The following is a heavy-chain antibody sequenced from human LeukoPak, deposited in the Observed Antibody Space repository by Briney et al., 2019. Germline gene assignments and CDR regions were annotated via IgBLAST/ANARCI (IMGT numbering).Heavy chain of an antibody. CDR2: IYHSGST. CDR3: ASLGWELLGRNWFDP. D-gene: IGHD1-26*01. CDR1: GYSISSGYY. J-gene: IGHJ5*02. Sequence: PSETLSLTCTVSGYSISSGYYWGWVRQPPGKGLEWIGSIYHSGSTYYNPSLKSRVTISVDTSKNQFSLKLSSVTAADTAVYYCASLGWELLGRNWFDPWGQGTLVTVSS. V-gene: IGHV4-38-2*02.